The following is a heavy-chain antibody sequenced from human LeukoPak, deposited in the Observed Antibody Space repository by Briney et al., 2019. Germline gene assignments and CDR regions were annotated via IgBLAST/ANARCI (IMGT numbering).Heavy chain of an antibody. CDR3: ATYPRAESSVNMDV. CDR2: IPPFFTS. CDR1: GGTFSRSG. J-gene: IGHJ6*02. V-gene: IGHV1-69*13. D-gene: IGHD3-22*01. Sequence: ASEKVSCKAPGGTFSRSGISWVRHAPGQGLEWLGGIPPFFTSNYAQKFQGRVTITADESTSTAYLELRSLRSEDTAAYYCATYPRAESSVNMDVWGQGTTVTVSS.